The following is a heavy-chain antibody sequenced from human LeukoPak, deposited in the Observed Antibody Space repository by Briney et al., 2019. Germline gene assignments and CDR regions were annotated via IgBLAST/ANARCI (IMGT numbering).Heavy chain of an antibody. CDR2: IYYSGST. V-gene: IGHV4-30-4*08. D-gene: IGHD6-19*01. CDR3: AREIIAVAATLFDY. J-gene: IGHJ4*02. Sequence: SETLSLTCTVFGASINSGGCYWGWIRQHPGKGLECIGYIYYSGSTYYDPSIKSRVTISEDTSKNQFSLKLSSVTAADTAVYYCAREIIAVAATLFDYWGQGTLVTVSS. CDR1: GASINSGGCY.